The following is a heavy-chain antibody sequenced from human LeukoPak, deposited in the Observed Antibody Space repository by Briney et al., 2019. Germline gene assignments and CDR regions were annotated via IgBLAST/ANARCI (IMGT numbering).Heavy chain of an antibody. CDR1: GFTFSSHG. CDR3: ARDDSDAFDI. Sequence: RRSLRLSCAASGFTFSSHGMHWVRQAPGKGLEWVAVIWYDGSNKYYADSVKGRFTVSRDDSKNTLYLQMNSLRAEDTAVYYCARDDSDAFDIWGQGTMVTVSP. V-gene: IGHV3-33*01. J-gene: IGHJ3*02. CDR2: IWYDGSNK. D-gene: IGHD3-3*01.